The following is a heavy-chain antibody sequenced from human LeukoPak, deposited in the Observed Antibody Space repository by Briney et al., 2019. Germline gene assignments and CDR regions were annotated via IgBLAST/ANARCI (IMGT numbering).Heavy chain of an antibody. J-gene: IGHJ4*02. Sequence: GGSLRLSCAASGFTFSSYAMSWVRQAPGKGLEWVSYISSSGSTIYYADSVKGRFTISRDDAKNSLSLQMNSLRAEDTAVYYCARGRDGYNSDYWGQGTLVTVSS. CDR3: ARGRDGYNSDY. CDR1: GFTFSSYA. V-gene: IGHV3-48*03. D-gene: IGHD5-24*01. CDR2: ISSSGSTI.